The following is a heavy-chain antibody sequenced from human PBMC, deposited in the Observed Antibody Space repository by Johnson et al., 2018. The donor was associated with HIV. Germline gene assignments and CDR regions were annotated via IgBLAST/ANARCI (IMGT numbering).Heavy chain of an antibody. Sequence: LVESGGALVKPGGSLRLSCAASGFTFSSYGMHWVRQAPGKGLQWVAFIRYDGSNKYYVDSVKGRFTISRDNAKNSVDLQMNSLRAEDTAVYYCARALADGWFSYDVFDIWGQGTMVTVSS. D-gene: IGHD3-10*01. CDR1: GFTFSSYG. CDR2: IRYDGSNK. CDR3: ARALADGWFSYDVFDI. V-gene: IGHV3-30*02. J-gene: IGHJ3*02.